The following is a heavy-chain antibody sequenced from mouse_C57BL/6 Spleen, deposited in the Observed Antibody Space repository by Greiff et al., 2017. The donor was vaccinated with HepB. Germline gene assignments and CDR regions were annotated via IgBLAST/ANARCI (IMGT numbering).Heavy chain of an antibody. D-gene: IGHD2-5*01. Sequence: EVKLVESGGGLVKPGGSLKLSCAASGFTFSDYGMHWVRQAPEKGLEWVAYISSGSSTIYYADTVKGRFTISRDNAKNTLFLQMTSLRSEDTAMYYCAMPYYSNPFYAMDYWGQGTSVTVSS. V-gene: IGHV5-17*01. CDR1: GFTFSDYG. J-gene: IGHJ4*01. CDR2: ISSGSSTI. CDR3: AMPYYSNPFYAMDY.